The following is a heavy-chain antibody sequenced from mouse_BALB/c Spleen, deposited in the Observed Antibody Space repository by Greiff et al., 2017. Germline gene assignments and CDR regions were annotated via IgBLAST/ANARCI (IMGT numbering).Heavy chain of an antibody. CDR3: VTTGAMDY. D-gene: IGHD2-12*01. Sequence: EVKLMESGGGLVQPKGSLKLSCAASGFTFNTYAMNWVRQAPGKGLEWVARIRSKSNNYATYYADSVKDRFTISRDDSQSMLYLQMNNLKTEDTAMYYCVTTGAMDYWGQGTSVTVSS. CDR2: IRSKSNNYAT. J-gene: IGHJ4*01. CDR1: GFTFNTYA. V-gene: IGHV10-1*02.